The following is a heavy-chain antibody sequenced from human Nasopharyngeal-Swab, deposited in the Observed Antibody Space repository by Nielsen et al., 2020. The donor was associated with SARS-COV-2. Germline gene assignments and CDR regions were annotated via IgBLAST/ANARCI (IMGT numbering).Heavy chain of an antibody. D-gene: IGHD1/OR15-1a*01. Sequence: GGSLRLSCAASGFTFSSYGMHWVRQAPGKGLEWVAVIWYDGSHKYYADSVKGRFTISRDNSKNTLYLQMNSLRAEDTAVYYCAKDEQAIWGQGTLVTVSS. J-gene: IGHJ4*02. CDR3: AKDEQAI. CDR1: GFTFSSYG. CDR2: IWYDGSHK. V-gene: IGHV3-33*06.